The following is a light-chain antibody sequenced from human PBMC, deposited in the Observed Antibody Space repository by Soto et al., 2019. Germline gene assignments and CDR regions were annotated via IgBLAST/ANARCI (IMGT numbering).Light chain of an antibody. CDR1: QSISSSF. V-gene: IGKV3-20*01. CDR3: QQYDNSPIT. J-gene: IGKJ5*01. Sequence: EIVSTQSPGILSLSPGERASLSCGGSQSISSSFLAWYQQKPCQAPRLLIYGASSRATGIPDRCSGTGAETDFTLTISRLEPEDFAVYYCQQYDNSPITFGQGTRLEIK. CDR2: GAS.